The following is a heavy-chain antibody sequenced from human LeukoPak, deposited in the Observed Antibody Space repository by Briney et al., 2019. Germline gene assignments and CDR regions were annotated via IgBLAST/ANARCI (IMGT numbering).Heavy chain of an antibody. Sequence: GGSLRLSCAASGFIFSSYAMNWVRQAPGKGLEWVSAINDGGGRTYYADSVKGRFTISRDNSKNTLYLQMNSLRAEDTAVYYCAKDLSNTMIHHYWGQGTLVTVS. CDR2: INDGGGRT. CDR3: AKDLSNTMIHHY. CDR1: GFIFSSYA. V-gene: IGHV3-23*01. D-gene: IGHD3-22*01. J-gene: IGHJ4*02.